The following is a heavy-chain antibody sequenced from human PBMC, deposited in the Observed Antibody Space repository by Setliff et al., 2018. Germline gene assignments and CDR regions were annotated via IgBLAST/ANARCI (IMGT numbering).Heavy chain of an antibody. CDR2: IYSGGTT. Sequence: SETLSLTCKVSGDSMNSGVYYWAWIRQPPGKGLEWIGRIYSGGTTYYNSSLKSRVTISVETSKSQFSLRLNSVTAADTAVYYCARTGTYRYFDYWGRGTLVTVSS. D-gene: IGHD1-1*01. CDR3: ARTGTYRYFDY. V-gene: IGHV4-39*01. J-gene: IGHJ4*02. CDR1: GDSMNSGVYY.